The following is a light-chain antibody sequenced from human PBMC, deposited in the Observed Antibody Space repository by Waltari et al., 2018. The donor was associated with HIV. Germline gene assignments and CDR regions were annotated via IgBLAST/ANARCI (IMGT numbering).Light chain of an antibody. V-gene: IGLV2-11*01. CDR3: CSYAGSYTLI. CDR2: DVT. J-gene: IGLJ2*01. CDR1: SGDVGGYNY. Sequence: QSALTQPRSVSGSPGQPVTISCTGSSGDVGGYNYVSWYQHPPGKAPRLMIYDVTKRPSGVPDRFSGSKSGNTASLTISGLQAEDEADYYCCSYAGSYTLIFGGGTQLTVL.